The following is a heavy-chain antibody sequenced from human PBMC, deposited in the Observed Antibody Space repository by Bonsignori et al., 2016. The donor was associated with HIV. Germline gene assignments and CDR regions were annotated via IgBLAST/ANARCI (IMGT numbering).Heavy chain of an antibody. J-gene: IGHJ4*02. CDR3: ARSRTPEYSGFDFFFDS. V-gene: IGHV5-51*01. D-gene: IGHD5-12*01. Sequence: EVQLVQSGTEVKKPGESLRISCKASGYRFTSLWIGWVRQMPGQGLEWMGVIYAGDSTARYRPSFQGQVTISADKSISTAYLHWDSLKASDTAIYFCARSRTPEYSGFDFFFDSWGQGTLVTVS. CDR1: GYRFTSLW. CDR2: IYAGDSTA.